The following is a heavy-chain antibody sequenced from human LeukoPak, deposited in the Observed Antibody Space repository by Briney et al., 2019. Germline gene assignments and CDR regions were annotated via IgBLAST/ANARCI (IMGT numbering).Heavy chain of an antibody. V-gene: IGHV3-23*01. CDR1: GFTFSRSA. CDR2: IIYSGGAT. J-gene: IGHJ4*02. CDR3: AKDGLYYDGSEHVYYFDS. Sequence: GGSLRLSCAASGFTFSRSAMTWVRQGPGTGLEFVASIIYSGGATYYADSVKGRFTISRDNSKNTLYLQMNSLRAEDKALYYCAKDGLYYDGSEHVYYFDSWGQGTLVTVSS. D-gene: IGHD3-22*01.